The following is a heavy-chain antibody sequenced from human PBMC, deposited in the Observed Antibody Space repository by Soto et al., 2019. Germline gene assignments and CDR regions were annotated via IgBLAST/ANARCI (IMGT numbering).Heavy chain of an antibody. J-gene: IGHJ3*02. D-gene: IGHD1-26*01. Sequence: EVQPVESGGGLVKPGGSLRLSCAASGFTFSSYSMNWVRQAPGKGLEWVSSISSSSSYIYYTDSVKGRFTISRDNAKNSLYLQMNSLRAEDTAVYYCARVMVGATTRAFDIWGQGTMVTVSS. CDR1: GFTFSSYS. CDR3: ARVMVGATTRAFDI. CDR2: ISSSSSYI. V-gene: IGHV3-21*01.